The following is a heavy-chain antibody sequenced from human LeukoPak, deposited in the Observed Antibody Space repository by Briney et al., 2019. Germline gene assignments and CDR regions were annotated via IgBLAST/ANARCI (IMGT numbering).Heavy chain of an antibody. CDR3: ARPGIAAARDAFDI. V-gene: IGHV4-34*01. D-gene: IGHD6-13*01. CDR2: INHSGST. CDR1: GGSFSGYS. Sequence: SQTLSLTCAVYGGSFSGYSWSWIRHPPGKGLEWIGEINHSGSTNNNPSLKSRVTISVDTSKNQFSLKLSSVTAADTAVYYCARPGIAAARDAFDIWGQGTMVTVSS. J-gene: IGHJ3*02.